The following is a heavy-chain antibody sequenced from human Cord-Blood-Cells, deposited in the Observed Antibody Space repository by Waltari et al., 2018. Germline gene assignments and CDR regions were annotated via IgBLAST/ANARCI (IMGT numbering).Heavy chain of an antibody. J-gene: IGHJ3*02. CDR3: ARPLKLDAFDI. V-gene: IGHV4-38-2*02. Sequence: QVQLQESGPGLVKPSETLSLTCTVSGYSISSGYYWGWIRQPPGKGLEWIGSIYHSGSTYHNPSLKSRVTIAVDTSKNQFSLKLSAVTAADTAVYYCARPLKLDAFDIWGQGTMVTVSS. CDR1: GYSISSGYY. CDR2: IYHSGST.